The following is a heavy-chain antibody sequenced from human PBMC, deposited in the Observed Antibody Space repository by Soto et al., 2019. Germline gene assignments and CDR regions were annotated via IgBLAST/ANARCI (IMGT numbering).Heavy chain of an antibody. CDR2: INPSGGST. Sequence: ASVKVSCKASGYTFTSYYMHWVRQAPGQGLEWMGIINPSGGSTSYAQKFQGRVTMARDTSTSTVYMELSSLRSEDTAVYYCAREPGRITMVRGVRFPYYMDVWGKGTTVTVSS. J-gene: IGHJ6*03. D-gene: IGHD3-10*01. CDR3: AREPGRITMVRGVRFPYYMDV. V-gene: IGHV1-46*03. CDR1: GYTFTSYY.